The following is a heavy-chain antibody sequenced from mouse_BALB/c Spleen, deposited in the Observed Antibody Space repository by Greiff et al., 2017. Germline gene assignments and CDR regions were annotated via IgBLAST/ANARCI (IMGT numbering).Heavy chain of an antibody. CDR3: TRDYYGSSWFAY. V-gene: IGHV6-6*02. J-gene: IGHJ3*01. D-gene: IGHD1-1*01. CDR1: GFTFSNYW. Sequence: VKVEESGGGLVQPGGSMKLSCVASGFTFSNYWMNWVRQSPEKGLEWVAEIRLKSNNYATHYAESVKGRFTISRDDSKSSVYLQMNNLRAEDTGIYYSTRDYYGSSWFAYWGQGTLVTVSA. CDR2: IRLKSNNYAT.